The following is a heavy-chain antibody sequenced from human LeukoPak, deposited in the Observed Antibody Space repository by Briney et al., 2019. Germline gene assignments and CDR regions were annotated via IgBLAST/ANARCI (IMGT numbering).Heavy chain of an antibody. Sequence: GSLRLSCAASGFTFSSYAMSWVRQAPGKGLEWVSAISGSGGSTYYADSVKGRFTISRDNSKNTLYLQMNSLRAEDTAVYYCAKGKEVVVIGDYYMDVWGKGTTVTVSS. CDR1: GFTFSSYA. CDR2: ISGSGGST. D-gene: IGHD2-21*01. V-gene: IGHV3-23*01. CDR3: AKGKEVVVIGDYYMDV. J-gene: IGHJ6*03.